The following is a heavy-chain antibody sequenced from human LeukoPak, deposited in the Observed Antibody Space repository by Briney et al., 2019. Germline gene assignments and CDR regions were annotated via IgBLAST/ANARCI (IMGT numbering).Heavy chain of an antibody. J-gene: IGHJ4*02. CDR2: IYYSGST. CDR3: ARGYSSSWYYFDY. CDR1: GGSISSSSYY. D-gene: IGHD6-13*01. Sequence: SETLSLTCTVSGGSISSSSYYWGWIRQPPGKGLEWIGSIYYSGSTYYNPSLKSRVTISVDTSKNQFSLKLSSVTAADTAVYYCARGYSSSWYYFDYWGQGTLVTVSS. V-gene: IGHV4-39*07.